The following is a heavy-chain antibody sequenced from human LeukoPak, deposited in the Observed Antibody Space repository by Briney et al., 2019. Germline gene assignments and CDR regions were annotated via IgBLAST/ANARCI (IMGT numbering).Heavy chain of an antibody. CDR3: ARVHVDFWSGFFDY. CDR2: ISAYNGNT. J-gene: IGHJ4*02. Sequence: ASVKVSCKASGYTFTSYGISWVRQAPGQGLEWMGWISAYNGNTNYAQKLQGRVTMTRDTSISTAYMELSRLRSDDTAVYYCARVHVDFWSGFFDYWGQGTLVTVSS. D-gene: IGHD3-3*01. CDR1: GYTFTSYG. V-gene: IGHV1-18*01.